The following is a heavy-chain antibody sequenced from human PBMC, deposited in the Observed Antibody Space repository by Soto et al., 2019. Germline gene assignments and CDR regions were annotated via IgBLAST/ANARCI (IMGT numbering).Heavy chain of an antibody. V-gene: IGHV1-18*01. Sequence: ASVKVSCKASGYTFTSYGISWVRQAPGQGLEWMGWISAYNGNTNYAQKLQGRVTMTTDTFTSTAYMELRSLRSDDTAVYYCARSYYDFWSGYLPFAPWGQRTLVTVSS. J-gene: IGHJ5*02. CDR2: ISAYNGNT. CDR1: GYTFTSYG. CDR3: ARSYYDFWSGYLPFAP. D-gene: IGHD3-3*01.